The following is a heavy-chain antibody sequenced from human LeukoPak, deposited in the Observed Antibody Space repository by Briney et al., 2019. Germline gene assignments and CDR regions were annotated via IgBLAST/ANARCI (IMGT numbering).Heavy chain of an antibody. CDR2: IYYSGST. Sequence: SETLSLTCTVSGGSISSYYWSWIWQPPGKGLEWIGYIYYSGSTNYNPSLKSRVTISVDTSKNQFSLKLSSVTAADTAVYYCARVSLGVTAATTGMDVWGQGTTVTVSS. V-gene: IGHV4-59*01. D-gene: IGHD2-21*02. CDR3: ARVSLGVTAATTGMDV. J-gene: IGHJ6*02. CDR1: GGSISSYY.